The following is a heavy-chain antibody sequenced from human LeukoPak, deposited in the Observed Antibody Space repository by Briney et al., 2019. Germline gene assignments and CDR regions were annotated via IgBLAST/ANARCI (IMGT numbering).Heavy chain of an antibody. D-gene: IGHD3-10*01. J-gene: IGHJ4*02. Sequence: PGGSLRLSCAASGFTFSSYGMHWVRQAPGKGPEWVAFIRYDGSNKYYADSVKGRFTISRDNSKNTLYLQMNSLRAEDTAVYYCAKGGITMVRGVEIDYWGQGTLVTVSS. V-gene: IGHV3-30*02. CDR2: IRYDGSNK. CDR3: AKGGITMVRGVEIDY. CDR1: GFTFSSYG.